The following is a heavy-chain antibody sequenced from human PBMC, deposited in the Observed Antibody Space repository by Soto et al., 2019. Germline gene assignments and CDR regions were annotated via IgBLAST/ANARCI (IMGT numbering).Heavy chain of an antibody. CDR3: AKDRDSGWYEGINWFDP. Sequence: SLRLSCAASGFTFSSYAMSWVRQAPGKGLEWVSAISGSGGSTYYADSVKGRFTISRDNSKNTLYLQMNSLRAEDTAVYYCAKDRDSGWYEGINWFDPWGQGTLVTVSS. J-gene: IGHJ5*02. CDR2: ISGSGGST. V-gene: IGHV3-23*01. CDR1: GFTFSSYA. D-gene: IGHD6-19*01.